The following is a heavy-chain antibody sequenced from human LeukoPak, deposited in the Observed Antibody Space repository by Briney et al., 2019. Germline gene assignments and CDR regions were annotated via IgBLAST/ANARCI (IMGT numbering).Heavy chain of an antibody. V-gene: IGHV1-69*13. CDR3: ARSSGAGDAFDI. CDR2: IIPIFGTA. J-gene: IGHJ3*02. CDR1: GGTFSSYA. D-gene: IGHD1-14*01. Sequence: GASVKVSCKASGGTFSSYAISWVRQAPGQGLEWMGGIIPIFGTANYARKFQGRVTITADESTSTAYMELSSLRSEDTAVYYCARSSGAGDAFDIWGQGTMVTVSS.